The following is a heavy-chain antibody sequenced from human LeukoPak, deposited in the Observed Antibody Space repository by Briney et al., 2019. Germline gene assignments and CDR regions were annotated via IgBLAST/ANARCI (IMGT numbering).Heavy chain of an antibody. D-gene: IGHD3-22*01. V-gene: IGHV4-34*01. CDR3: AGYWGYSFFFDY. Sequence: SETLSLTCAVYGGSFSGYYWSWICQPPGKGLEWIGSIYYSGGTYYNPSLKSRVTISVDTSKNQFSLKLSSVTAADTAVYYCAGYWGYSFFFDYWGQGTLVTVSS. J-gene: IGHJ4*02. CDR2: IYYSGGT. CDR1: GGSFSGYY.